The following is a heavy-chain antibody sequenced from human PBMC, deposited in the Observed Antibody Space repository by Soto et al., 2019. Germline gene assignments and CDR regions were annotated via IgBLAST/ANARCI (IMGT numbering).Heavy chain of an antibody. CDR2: FDPEDGET. CDR1: GYTLTGLS. CDR3: ATEGLDERYFDY. J-gene: IGHJ4*02. Sequence: ASVKVSCKVSGYTLTGLSMHWVRQAPGKGLEWMGGFDPEDGETIYAQKFQGRVTMTEDTSTDTAYMELSSLRSEDTAVYYCATEGLDERYFDYWGQGTLVTVSS. D-gene: IGHD3-9*01. V-gene: IGHV1-24*01.